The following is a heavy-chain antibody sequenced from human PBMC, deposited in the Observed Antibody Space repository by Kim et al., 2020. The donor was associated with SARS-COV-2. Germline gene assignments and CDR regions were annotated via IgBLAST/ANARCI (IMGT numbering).Heavy chain of an antibody. CDR1: GYSFTSYW. J-gene: IGHJ4*02. Sequence: GESLKISCKGSGYSFTSYWIGWVRQMPGKGLEWMGIIYPGDSDTRYSPSFQGQVTISADKSISTAYLQWSSLKASDTAMYYCARSIPGIAAAGTNFDYWGQGTLVTVSS. V-gene: IGHV5-51*01. CDR2: IYPGDSDT. D-gene: IGHD6-13*01. CDR3: ARSIPGIAAAGTNFDY.